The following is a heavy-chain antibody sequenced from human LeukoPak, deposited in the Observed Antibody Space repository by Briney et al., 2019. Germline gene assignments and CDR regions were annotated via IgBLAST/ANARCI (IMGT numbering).Heavy chain of an antibody. D-gene: IGHD6-13*01. CDR1: GFTFSDYY. CDR3: AKRVSYSSSWPCFDS. CDR2: ISSSGSTI. V-gene: IGHV3-11*01. J-gene: IGHJ4*02. Sequence: GGSLRLSCAASGFTFSDYYMSWIRQAPGKGLEWVSYISSSGSTIYYADSVKGRFTISRDNAKNSLYLQMNSLRAEDTAVYYCAKRVSYSSSWPCFDSWGQGTLVTVSS.